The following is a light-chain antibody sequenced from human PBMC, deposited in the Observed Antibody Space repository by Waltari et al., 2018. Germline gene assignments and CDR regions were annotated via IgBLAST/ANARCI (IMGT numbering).Light chain of an antibody. V-gene: IGLV3-21*02. CDR2: DDS. J-gene: IGLJ2*01. CDR3: QVWDDNSEQVI. Sequence: SFVVTQTPSVSVAPGQTAKIECGGKNIGSKSVQWYQQKAGQAPVLVIYDDSDRHTGIPERFSGTNSRNTATLTIRSVEAGDEADYYCQVWDDNSEQVIFGGGSKLTVL. CDR1: NIGSKS.